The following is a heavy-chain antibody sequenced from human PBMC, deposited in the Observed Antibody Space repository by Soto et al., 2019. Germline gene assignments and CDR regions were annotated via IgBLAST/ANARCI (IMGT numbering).Heavy chain of an antibody. Sequence: EVQLVESGGVVVQPGGSLRLSCAASGFTFDDYTMHWVRQAPGKGLEWVSLISWDGGSTYYADSVKGRFTISRDNSKNSLYLQMNSLRTEDTALYYCAKDNGMRSPRSLGNWGQGTLVTVSS. CDR2: ISWDGGST. V-gene: IGHV3-43*01. D-gene: IGHD1-20*01. CDR1: GFTFDDYT. CDR3: AKDNGMRSPRSLGN. J-gene: IGHJ4*02.